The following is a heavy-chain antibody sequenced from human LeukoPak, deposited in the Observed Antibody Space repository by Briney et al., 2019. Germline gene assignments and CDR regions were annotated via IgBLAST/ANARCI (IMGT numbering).Heavy chain of an antibody. D-gene: IGHD3-10*01. J-gene: IGHJ3*02. CDR3: AKDISHYYGSGAFDI. V-gene: IGHV3-23*01. Sequence: GGSLRLSCAASGFTLSSCAMSWVRQAPGRGLEWVSAIRDDGTWYADSVKGRFTISRDNAKNSLYLQMNSLRAEDTALYYCAKDISHYYGSGAFDIWGQGTMVTVSS. CDR1: GFTLSSCA. CDR2: IRDDGT.